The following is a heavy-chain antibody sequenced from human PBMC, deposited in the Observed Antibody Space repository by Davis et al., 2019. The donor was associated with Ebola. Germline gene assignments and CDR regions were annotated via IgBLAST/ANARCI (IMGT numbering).Heavy chain of an antibody. CDR3: ARASQKNLVNLAWFDP. Sequence: ASVKVSCKASGYTFTGYYMHWVRQAPGQGLEWMGWINPNSGGTNYAQKFQGWVTMTRDTSISTAYMELSRLRSDDTAVCYCARASQKNLVNLAWFDPWGQGTLVTVSS. CDR1: GYTFTGYY. CDR2: INPNSGGT. J-gene: IGHJ5*02. V-gene: IGHV1-2*04. D-gene: IGHD4-23*01.